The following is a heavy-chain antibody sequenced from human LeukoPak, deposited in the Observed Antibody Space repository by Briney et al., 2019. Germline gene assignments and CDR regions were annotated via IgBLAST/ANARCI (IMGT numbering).Heavy chain of an antibody. J-gene: IGHJ6*03. V-gene: IGHV3-7*01. CDR2: IKQDGSEK. CDR1: GFTFSSYW. Sequence: PGGSLRLFCAASGFTFSSYWMSWVRQARGKGREWVANIKQDGSEKYYVDTLKGRFTISRDNAKNSLYLQMNSLRAEDTAVYYCARGLAYYDFSAGRYYYYYMDVWGKGTTVTVSS. D-gene: IGHD3-3*01. CDR3: ARGLAYYDFSAGRYYYYYMDV.